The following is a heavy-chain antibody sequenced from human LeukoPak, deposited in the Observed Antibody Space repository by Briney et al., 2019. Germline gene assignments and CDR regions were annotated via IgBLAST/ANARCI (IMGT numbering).Heavy chain of an antibody. V-gene: IGHV3-30-3*01. CDR3: ARGKKPSYYFDY. J-gene: IGHJ4*02. Sequence: PGGSLRLSCAASGFTFSSYAMHWVRQAPGKGLEWVAVISYDGSNKYYADSVKGRFTISRDNSKNTLYLQMNSLRAEDTAVYYCARGKKPSYYFDYWGQGTLVTVSS. CDR2: ISYDGSNK. CDR1: GFTFSSYA.